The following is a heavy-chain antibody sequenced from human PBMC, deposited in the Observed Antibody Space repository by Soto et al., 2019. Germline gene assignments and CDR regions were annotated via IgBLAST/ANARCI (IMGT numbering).Heavy chain of an antibody. Sequence: SEAQSLICDITGYSISSGYYWGWIRQPPWKGLEWIGSIYHTGSTYYNPSLKSRVTISVDTSKNQFSLKLSSVTAADTAVYYCARDYYYDSSCDLAFDYWGQGTLVTVSS. J-gene: IGHJ4*02. V-gene: IGHV4-38-2*02. D-gene: IGHD3-22*01. CDR3: ARDYYYDSSCDLAFDY. CDR2: IYHTGST. CDR1: GYSISSGYY.